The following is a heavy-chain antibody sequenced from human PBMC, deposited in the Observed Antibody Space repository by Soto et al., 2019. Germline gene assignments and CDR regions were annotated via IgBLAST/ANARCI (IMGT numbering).Heavy chain of an antibody. V-gene: IGHV3-53*01. J-gene: IGHJ4*02. CDR2: IYSDGTT. CDR3: AKTRGSPSSGIDY. CDR1: GFSVRSNY. D-gene: IGHD3-22*01. Sequence: PGGSLRLSCAVSGFSVRSNYMSWVRQAPGKGLEWVSAIYSDGTTYYADSVKGRFTISRDNSKNTLYLQMNSLRAEDTAIFYCAKTRGSPSSGIDYWGQGALVTVSS.